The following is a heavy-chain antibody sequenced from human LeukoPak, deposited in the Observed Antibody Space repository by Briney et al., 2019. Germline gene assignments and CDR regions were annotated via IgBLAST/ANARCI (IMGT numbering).Heavy chain of an antibody. CDR1: GFTFSDYT. CDR3: ARGPRLFDP. CDR2: IDLSGSVL. V-gene: IGHV3-48*04. J-gene: IGHJ5*02. Sequence: PGGSLRLSCAASGFTFSDYTMNWVRQAPGKGLEWVSYIDLSGSVLYYVDSVKGRFTISRDNAKNLLYLQMNSLRAEDTGVYYCARGPRLFDPWGQGTLVAVSS.